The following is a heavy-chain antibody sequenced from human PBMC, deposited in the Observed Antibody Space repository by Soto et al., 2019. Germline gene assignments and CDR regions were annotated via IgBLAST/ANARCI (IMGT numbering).Heavy chain of an antibody. V-gene: IGHV4-59*01. Sequence: KGLEWIGYIYYSGSTNYNPSLKSRVTISVDTSKNQFSLKLSSVTAADTAVYYCAXXXVXXXXYNYYGMDVWGQGTTVTVSS. J-gene: IGHJ6*02. CDR2: IYYSGST. CDR3: AXXXVXXXXYNYYGMDV.